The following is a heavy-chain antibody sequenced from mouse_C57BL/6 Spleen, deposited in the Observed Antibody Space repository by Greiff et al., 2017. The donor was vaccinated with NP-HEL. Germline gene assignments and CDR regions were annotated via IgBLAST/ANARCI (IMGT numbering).Heavy chain of an antibody. J-gene: IGHJ4*01. CDR2: INPNNGGT. CDR1: GYTFTDYY. CDR3: ARSGDYDSHYYAVDY. D-gene: IGHD2-4*01. V-gene: IGHV1-26*01. Sequence: EVQLQQSGPELVKPGASVKISCKASGYTFTDYYMNWVKQSHGKSLEWIGDINPNNGGTSYNQKFKGKATLTVDKSSSTAYMELRSLTSEDSAVYYCARSGDYDSHYYAVDYWGQGTSVTVSS.